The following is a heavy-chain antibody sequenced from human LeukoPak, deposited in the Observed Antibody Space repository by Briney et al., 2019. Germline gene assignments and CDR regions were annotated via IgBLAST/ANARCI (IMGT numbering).Heavy chain of an antibody. CDR1: GFTFSSYS. V-gene: IGHV3-21*01. CDR3: ARVVGGIELDY. J-gene: IGHJ4*02. D-gene: IGHD5-18*01. Sequence: GGSLRLSCAASGFTFSSYSMNWVRQAPGKGLEWVSSISSSSSYIYYADSVKGRFTISRDNVKNSLYLQMNSLRAEDTAVYYCARVVGGIELDYWGQGTLVTVSS. CDR2: ISSSSSYI.